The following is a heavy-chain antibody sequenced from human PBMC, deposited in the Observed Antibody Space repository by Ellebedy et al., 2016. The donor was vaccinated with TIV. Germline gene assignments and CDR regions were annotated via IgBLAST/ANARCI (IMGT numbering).Heavy chain of an antibody. V-gene: IGHV3-7*01. CDR1: GFSFRSYW. CDR3: ARRGSYGDYAVQVNSWFDC. CDR2: IYQDGSDQ. Sequence: GESLKISCAASGFSFRSYWMSWVRQAPGKGLEWVANIYQDGSDQYYVDSVKGRFTISRDNAKNSLFLQMNSLRAEDTAVYYCARRGSYGDYAVQVNSWFDCWGRGTLVTVSS. J-gene: IGHJ5*01. D-gene: IGHD3-16*01.